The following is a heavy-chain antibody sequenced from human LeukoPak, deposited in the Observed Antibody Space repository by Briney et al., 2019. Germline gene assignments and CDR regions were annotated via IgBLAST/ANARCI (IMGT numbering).Heavy chain of an antibody. CDR3: ARVRAQQLVSGLNWFDP. D-gene: IGHD6-13*01. J-gene: IGHJ5*02. CDR2: MNPNSGNT. Sequence: ASVKVSCKASGYTLTSYDINWVRQATGQGLEWMGWMNPNSGNTGYAQKFQGRVTMTRDTSISTAYMELSSLRSEDTAVYYCARVRAQQLVSGLNWFDPWGQGTLVTVSS. V-gene: IGHV1-8*01. CDR1: GYTLTSYD.